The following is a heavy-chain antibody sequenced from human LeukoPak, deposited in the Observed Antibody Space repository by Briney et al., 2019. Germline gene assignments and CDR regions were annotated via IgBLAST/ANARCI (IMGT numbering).Heavy chain of an antibody. CDR1: GGSISSFY. Sequence: SETLSLTCTVSGGSISSFYWSWIRQPPGKGLEWIGYIYYSGSTNYNPSLKSRVTMSVDTSKNQFSLKLSSVTAADTAVYYCARDREGAKDFDYWGQGTLATVSS. V-gene: IGHV4-59*12. CDR3: ARDREGAKDFDY. J-gene: IGHJ4*02. CDR2: IYYSGST. D-gene: IGHD1-26*01.